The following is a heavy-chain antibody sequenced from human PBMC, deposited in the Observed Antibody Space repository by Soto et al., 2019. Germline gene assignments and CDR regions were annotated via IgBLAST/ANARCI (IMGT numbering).Heavy chain of an antibody. D-gene: IGHD3-9*01. J-gene: IGHJ6*02. Sequence: QVQLVQSGAEVKKPGASVKVSCKASGYTFTSYGISWVRQAPGQGLEWMGWISAYNGNTNYAQKRQGGATMTXXTXTXRAYMELRSLRSDDTAVYYCARSGFVLTGFPYGMDVWGQGTTVTVSS. CDR2: ISAYNGNT. V-gene: IGHV1-18*01. CDR1: GYTFTSYG. CDR3: ARSGFVLTGFPYGMDV.